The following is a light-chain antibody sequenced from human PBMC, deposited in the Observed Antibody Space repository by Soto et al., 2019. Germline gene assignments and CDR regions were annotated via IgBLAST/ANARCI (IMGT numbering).Light chain of an antibody. CDR3: SSYAGSNNFGV. Sequence: QSVLTQPPSASGSPGQSVTISCTGTSSDVGGYNYVSWYQQHPGKAPKLMIYEVSKRPSGVPDRFSGSKSGNTASLTVSGLQAEDDADYYCSSYAGSNNFGVFGTGTNVTVL. V-gene: IGLV2-8*01. CDR1: SSDVGGYNY. CDR2: EVS. J-gene: IGLJ1*01.